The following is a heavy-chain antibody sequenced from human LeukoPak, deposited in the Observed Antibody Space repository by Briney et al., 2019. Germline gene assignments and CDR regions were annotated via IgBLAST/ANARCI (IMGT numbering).Heavy chain of an antibody. D-gene: IGHD3/OR15-3a*01. CDR2: IYTSGST. J-gene: IGHJ4*02. CDR1: GGSISSGSYY. CDR3: ARGILAGLDY. V-gene: IGHV4-61*02. Sequence: SETLSLTCTVSGGSISSGSYYWSWIRQPAGKRLEWIGRIYTSGSTNYNPSPKSRVIISVDTSKNQFSLKLSSVTAADTAVYYCARGILAGLDYWGQGTLVTVSS.